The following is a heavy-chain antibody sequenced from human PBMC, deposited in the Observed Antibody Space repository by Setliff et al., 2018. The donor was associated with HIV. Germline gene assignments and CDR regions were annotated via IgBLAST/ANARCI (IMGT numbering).Heavy chain of an antibody. J-gene: IGHJ5*02. Sequence: PSETLSLTCAVYGGSVSGHYWGWFRQPPGKGLQWIGFIYNSDTTNYNPSLKSRVTISLDTSKNQFSLNLTSVTAADTAVYYCARGGTSSNWFDPWGQGTLVTVSS. CDR1: GGSVSGHY. D-gene: IGHD2-2*01. V-gene: IGHV4-59*02. CDR3: ARGGTSSNWFDP. CDR2: IYNSDTT.